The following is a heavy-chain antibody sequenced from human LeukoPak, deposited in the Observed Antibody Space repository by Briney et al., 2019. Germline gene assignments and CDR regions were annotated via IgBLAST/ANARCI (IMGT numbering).Heavy chain of an antibody. D-gene: IGHD2-21*01. V-gene: IGHV1-2*02. CDR2: IGPHSTFT. J-gene: IGHJ4*02. Sequence: ASMKVSCKSSGFTFTDHYIHWVRQGPGQGLEWMGYIGPHSTFTSSPQEFQGRVTMTRGASMSTAYMELTRLTADATAVYYCVRESQGPLPIDCDYLGPGTLVTASS. CDR1: GFTFTDHY. CDR3: VRESQGPLPIDCDY.